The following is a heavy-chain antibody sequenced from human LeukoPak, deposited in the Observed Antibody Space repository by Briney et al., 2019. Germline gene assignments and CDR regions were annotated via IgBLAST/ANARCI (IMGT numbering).Heavy chain of an antibody. D-gene: IGHD4-17*01. V-gene: IGHV3-64D*06. J-gene: IGHJ4*02. CDR2: ISSNGGDT. CDR1: GFTFSTYA. Sequence: GGSLRLSCSASGFTFSTYAMHWVRQAPGKGLEYVSTISSNGGDTYYADSVKGRFTISRDNSKNTLYLQMSSLRAEDTAVYYCVNPRVTTVTAFDYWGQGTLVTVSS. CDR3: VNPRVTTVTAFDY.